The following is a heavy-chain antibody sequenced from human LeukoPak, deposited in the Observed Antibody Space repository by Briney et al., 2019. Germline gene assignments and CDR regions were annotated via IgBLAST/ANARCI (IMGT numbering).Heavy chain of an antibody. CDR1: GFTFSSYA. CDR3: ASAYYYDSSGYWRPLGY. CDR2: ISYDGSNK. D-gene: IGHD3-22*01. V-gene: IGHV3-30-3*01. J-gene: IGHJ4*02. Sequence: GGSLRLSCAASGFTFSSYAMHWVRQAPGKGLEWVAVISYDGSNKYYADSVKGRFTISRDNSKNTLYLQMNSLRAEDTAVYYCASAYYYDSSGYWRPLGYWGQGTLVTVSS.